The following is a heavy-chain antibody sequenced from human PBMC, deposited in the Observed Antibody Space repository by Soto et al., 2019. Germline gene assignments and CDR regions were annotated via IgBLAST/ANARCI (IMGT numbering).Heavy chain of an antibody. CDR3: AKYVSQYYFCHCMDV. V-gene: IGHV3-23*01. CDR1: GFTFSSYA. D-gene: IGHD3-16*01. Sequence: EVQLLESGGGLVQPGGSLRLSCAASGFTFSSYAMSWVRQAPGKGLEWVSAIIGSGGNTYHADSVKGRLTISRDNSKNTLYLQMNSLRAEDTAVYYCAKYVSQYYFCHCMDVWGKGTTVTVSS. CDR2: IIGSGGNT. J-gene: IGHJ6*03.